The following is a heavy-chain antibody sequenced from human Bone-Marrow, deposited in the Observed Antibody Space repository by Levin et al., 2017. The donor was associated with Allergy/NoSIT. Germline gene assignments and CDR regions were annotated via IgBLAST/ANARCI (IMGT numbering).Heavy chain of an antibody. D-gene: IGHD3-10*01. V-gene: IGHV4-34*01. CDR2: INHSGST. CDR3: ARGPEVRRKGYYFDY. CDR1: GGSFSGYY. Sequence: PSETLSLTCAVYGGSFSGYYWSWIRQPPGKGLEWIGEINHSGSTNYNPSLKSRVTISVDTSKNQFSLKLSSVTAADTAVYYCARGPEVRRKGYYFDYWGQGTLVTVSS. J-gene: IGHJ4*02.